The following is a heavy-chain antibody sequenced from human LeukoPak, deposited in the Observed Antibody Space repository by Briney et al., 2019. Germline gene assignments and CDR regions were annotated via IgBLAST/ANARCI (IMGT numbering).Heavy chain of an antibody. CDR3: ARENSGSYFY. V-gene: IGHV1-18*01. J-gene: IGHJ4*02. D-gene: IGHD1-26*01. CDR2: ISGYNGKT. Sequence: ASVKVSCKASGYTFNTYGITWVRQAPGQGLEWMGWISGYNGKTKYAQKLQDRVTMTTDTSTSTAYMELRSLRSDDTAVYYCARENSGSYFYWGQGTLVTVSS. CDR1: GYTFNTYG.